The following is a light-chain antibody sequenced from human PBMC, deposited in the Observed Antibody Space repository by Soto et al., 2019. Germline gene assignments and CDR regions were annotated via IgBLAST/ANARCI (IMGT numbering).Light chain of an antibody. V-gene: IGKV3-20*01. CDR2: GAS. CDR1: QSVSSSY. J-gene: IGKJ1*01. CDR3: QQFGSSAWT. Sequence: ESVLTQSPGTLSLSPGEKATLACRASQSVSSSYLAWYQQKPGQAPRLLIYGASSRATGIPDRFSGSGSGTDFSRTFSRLEPADFAVYYGQQFGSSAWTFGQGTKVEIK.